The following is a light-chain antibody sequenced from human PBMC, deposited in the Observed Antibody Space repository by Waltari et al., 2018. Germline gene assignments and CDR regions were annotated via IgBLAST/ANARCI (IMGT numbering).Light chain of an antibody. CDR3: QKYNSAPYT. V-gene: IGKV1-27*01. CDR2: AAS. J-gene: IGKJ2*01. Sequence: DIQMTQSPSSLSTSEGDRVPITCRASQGISNYLAWYQQKPGRVPRLLIYAASTLQSGVPSRFSGSGSGTDFTLTISSLQPEDVATYYCQKYNSAPYTFGQGTKLEIK. CDR1: QGISNY.